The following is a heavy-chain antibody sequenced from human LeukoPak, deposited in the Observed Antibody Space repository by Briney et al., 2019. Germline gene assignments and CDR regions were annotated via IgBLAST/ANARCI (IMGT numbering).Heavy chain of an antibody. Sequence: GGSLRLSCAASGLTFSNYWMSWVRQAPGKGLEWVANIKEDGSQKYYVGSVKGRFTISRDNAKNSLDLQMNSLRAEDTAVYHCARETGRDDSGSYPIDIWGQGTMVTVSS. CDR3: ARETGRDDSGSYPIDI. CDR1: GLTFSNYW. CDR2: IKEDGSQK. D-gene: IGHD1-26*01. J-gene: IGHJ3*02. V-gene: IGHV3-7*04.